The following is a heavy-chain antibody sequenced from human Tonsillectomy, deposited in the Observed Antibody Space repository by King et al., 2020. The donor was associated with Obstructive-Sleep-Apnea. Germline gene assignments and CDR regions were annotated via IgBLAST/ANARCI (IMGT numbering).Heavy chain of an antibody. V-gene: IGHV3-30*04. D-gene: IGHD3-3*01. J-gene: IGHJ5*02. CDR2: ISDDGSNK. CDR3: ARGGDDFWSGYSLPYNWFDP. Sequence: VQLVESGGGVVQPGRSLRLSCAASGFTFSSYAMHWVRQAPGKGLEWVAVISDDGSNKYYADSVKGRFTISRDNSKNTLYLQMNSLKAEDTAGYYGARGGDDFWSGYSLPYNWFDPWGQGTLVTVSS. CDR1: GFTFSSYA.